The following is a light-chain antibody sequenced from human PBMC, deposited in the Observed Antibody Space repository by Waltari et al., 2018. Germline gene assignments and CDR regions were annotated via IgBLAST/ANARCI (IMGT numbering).Light chain of an antibody. V-gene: IGKV3-15*01. CDR1: QSVSTN. CDR2: GAS. CDR3: QHYNKWPR. J-gene: IGKJ4*01. Sequence: IVMTQSPATLSVSPGESVTLSCRASQSVSTNLAWYQQKSGPAPRLLIYGASTRAPGISARFSGSGSETEFTLTISSLQSEDFAVYYCQHYNKWPRFGGGTTVEIK.